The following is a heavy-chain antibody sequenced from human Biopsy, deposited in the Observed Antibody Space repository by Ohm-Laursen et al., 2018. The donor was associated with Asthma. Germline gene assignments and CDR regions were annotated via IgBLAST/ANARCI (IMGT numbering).Heavy chain of an antibody. Sequence: SLRLSCAAAGFSISSYGMHWVRQAPGKGLEWVTLIWYDGSKKYNSESVKGRFTIARDNSKNTLYLQMNSLRVEDTAVYYCARGREGSGSYFTSHWFDPWGQGTLVTVSS. V-gene: IGHV3-33*01. J-gene: IGHJ5*02. D-gene: IGHD3-10*01. CDR1: GFSISSYG. CDR3: ARGREGSGSYFTSHWFDP. CDR2: IWYDGSKK.